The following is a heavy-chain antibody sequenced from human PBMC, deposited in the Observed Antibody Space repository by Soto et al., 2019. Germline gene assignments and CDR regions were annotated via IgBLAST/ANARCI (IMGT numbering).Heavy chain of an antibody. J-gene: IGHJ6*02. CDR2: IYYSGST. CDR1: GGSVSSGSYY. CDR3: AREAIGAYHSYYGMHX. Sequence: SETLSLTFTVSGGSVSSGSYYWSWIRQPPGKGLELIGYIYYSGSTNYNPSLKSRVTISVDTSKNQFSLKLSSVTAADTALYYCAREAIGAYHSYYGMHXWGQATTVTVS. V-gene: IGHV4-61*01.